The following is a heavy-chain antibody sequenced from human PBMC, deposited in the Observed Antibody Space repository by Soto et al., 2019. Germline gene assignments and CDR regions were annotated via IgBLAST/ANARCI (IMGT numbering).Heavy chain of an antibody. D-gene: IGHD5-12*01. V-gene: IGHV3-74*01. CDR2: INSDGSSA. J-gene: IGHJ4*02. Sequence: GGSLRLSCAPSGFIFRNYLMHWVRQAPGKGLVWISRINSDGSSASYADSVKGRFTISRDKAKNTLYLQMHSLRDEDTAVYYCARDGYNGFDYWGQGT. CDR3: ARDGYNGFDY. CDR1: GFIFRNYL.